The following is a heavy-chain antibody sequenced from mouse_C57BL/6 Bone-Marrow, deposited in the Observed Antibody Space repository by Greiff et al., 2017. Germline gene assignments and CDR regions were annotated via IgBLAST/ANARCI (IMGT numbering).Heavy chain of an antibody. V-gene: IGHV1-55*01. D-gene: IGHD1-1*01. J-gene: IGHJ2*01. Sequence: QVQLQQPGAELVKPGASVKMSCKASGYTFTSYWITWVKQRPGQGLEWLGDIYPGSGSTNYNEKFKSKATLTVDTSSSTAYMQLSSLTSEDSAVYYCARPYYGSRYYFDYWGQGTTLTVSS. CDR3: ARPYYGSRYYFDY. CDR2: IYPGSGST. CDR1: GYTFTSYW.